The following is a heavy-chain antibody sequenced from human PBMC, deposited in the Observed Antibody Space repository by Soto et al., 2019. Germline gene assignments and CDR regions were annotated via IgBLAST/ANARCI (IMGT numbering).Heavy chain of an antibody. CDR2: IYWDDSK. Sequence: QITLKESGPTLVKPTQPLTLTCTFSGFSLTTDRVGVGWIRQPPGEALEWLAVIYWDDSKTYRPSLESRLTTTKDTSRNQVALTMTNMDSPDTATYYCAHAYGGRSLYWGQGTLVTVSS. V-gene: IGHV2-5*02. CDR3: AHAYGGRSLY. D-gene: IGHD1-26*01. CDR1: GFSLTTDRVG. J-gene: IGHJ4*02.